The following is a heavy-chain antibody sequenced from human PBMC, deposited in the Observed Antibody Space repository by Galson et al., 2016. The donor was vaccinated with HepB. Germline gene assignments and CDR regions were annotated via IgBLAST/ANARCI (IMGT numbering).Heavy chain of an antibody. J-gene: IGHJ4*02. Sequence: SLRLSCAASGFTFRSYEMNWVRQAPGKGLEWVSYISSSGSTIKDADSVKGRFTISRDNAKNSLYLQINSLSAEDTAVYYCARDRGGTYSNCFDYWGQGTMVTVSS. CDR1: GFTFRSYE. CDR2: ISSSGSTI. V-gene: IGHV3-48*03. CDR3: ARDRGGTYSNCFDY. D-gene: IGHD1-26*01.